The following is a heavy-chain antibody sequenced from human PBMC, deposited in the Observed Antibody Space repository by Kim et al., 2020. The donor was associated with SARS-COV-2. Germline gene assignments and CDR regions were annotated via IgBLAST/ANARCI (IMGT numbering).Heavy chain of an antibody. J-gene: IGHJ4*02. CDR3: ARVQTGIIDY. CDR2: TA. Sequence: TANSPQKFQGRVTITADESTSTAYMELSSLRSEDTAVYYCARVQTGIIDYWGQGTLVTVSS. V-gene: IGHV1-69*01. D-gene: IGHD1-1*01.